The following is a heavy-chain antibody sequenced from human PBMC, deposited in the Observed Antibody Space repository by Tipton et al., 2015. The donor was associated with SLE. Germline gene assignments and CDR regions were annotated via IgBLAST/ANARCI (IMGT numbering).Heavy chain of an antibody. CDR3: AKDKATFVWSGLYFDY. J-gene: IGHJ4*02. V-gene: IGHV4-38-2*02. D-gene: IGHD3-3*01. CDR2: IYHSGST. Sequence: TLSLTCTVSGYSISSGYYWGWIRQPPGKGLEWIGSIYHSGSTYYNPSLKSRVTISVDTSKNQFPLKLSSVTAADTAVYYCAKDKATFVWSGLYFDYWGQGTLVTVSS. CDR1: GYSISSGYY.